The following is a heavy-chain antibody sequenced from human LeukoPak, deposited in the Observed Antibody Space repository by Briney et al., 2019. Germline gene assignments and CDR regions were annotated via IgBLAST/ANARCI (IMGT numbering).Heavy chain of an antibody. CDR3: ARNGGNSDYDY. Sequence: SETLSLTCAVSGGSISSSSSICWTWVRQPPGKGLEWIGEIYDSGATNYSPSLKSRVTMLLDKSKNQFSLKLSSVTAADTAVYYCARNGGNSDYDYWGQGTLVTVSA. CDR2: IYDSGAT. D-gene: IGHD4-23*01. CDR1: GGSISSSSSIC. J-gene: IGHJ4*02. V-gene: IGHV4-4*02.